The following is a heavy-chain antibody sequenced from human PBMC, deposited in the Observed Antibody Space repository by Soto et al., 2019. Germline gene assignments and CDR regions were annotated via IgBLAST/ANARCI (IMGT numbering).Heavy chain of an antibody. CDR3: ATARIFYGRFDY. D-gene: IGHD2-8*01. CDR1: GYTLTELS. CDR2: FDPEDGET. J-gene: IGHJ4*02. V-gene: IGHV1-24*01. Sequence: GASVKVSCRVSGYTLTELSMHWVRQAPGKGLEWMGGFDPEDGETIYAQKFQGRVTMTEDTSTDTAYMELSSLRSEDTAVYYCATARIFYGRFDYWGQGTLVTVSS.